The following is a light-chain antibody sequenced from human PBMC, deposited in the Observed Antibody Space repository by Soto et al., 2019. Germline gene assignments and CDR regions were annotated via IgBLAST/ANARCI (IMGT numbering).Light chain of an antibody. CDR3: SSYTTSSTLV. J-gene: IGLJ1*01. V-gene: IGLV2-14*03. CDR2: EVT. CDR1: SSDVGGYNF. Sequence: QSALTQPASVSGSPGQSITISCTGTSSDVGGYNFVSWLQQHTGKAPKLMIFEVTSRPSGVSNRFSGSKSGNTASLTISGLQPEDEADYYCSSYTTSSTLVFGTGTKLTVL.